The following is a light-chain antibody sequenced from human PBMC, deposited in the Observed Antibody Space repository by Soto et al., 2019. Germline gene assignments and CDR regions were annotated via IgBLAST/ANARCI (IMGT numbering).Light chain of an antibody. CDR1: QSVSSSY. V-gene: IGKV3-20*01. Sequence: EIVLTQSPGTLSLSPGERATLSCRAIQSVSSSYLAWYQQKPGQAPRLLIYSATKRATGIPDRFSGSGSGTDLTLTISRLEPEDFAVYYCQQYGGSPRLTFGGGTKVDIK. CDR2: SAT. J-gene: IGKJ4*01. CDR3: QQYGGSPRLT.